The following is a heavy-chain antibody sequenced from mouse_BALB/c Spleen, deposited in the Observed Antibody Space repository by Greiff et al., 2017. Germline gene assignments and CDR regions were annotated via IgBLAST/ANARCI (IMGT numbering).Heavy chain of an antibody. CDR1: GYTFTSYW. CDR3: TPLYAMDY. V-gene: IGHV1-5*01. J-gene: IGHJ4*01. Sequence: EVQLQQSGTVLARPGASVKMSCKASGYTFTSYWMHWVKQRPGQGLEWIGAIYPGNSDTSYNQKFKGKAKLTAVTSTSTAYMELSSLTNEDSAVYYCTPLYAMDYWGQGTSVTVSS. CDR2: IYPGNSDT.